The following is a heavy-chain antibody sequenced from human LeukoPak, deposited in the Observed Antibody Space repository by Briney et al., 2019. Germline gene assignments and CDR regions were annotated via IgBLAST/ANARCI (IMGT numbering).Heavy chain of an antibody. Sequence: PSETLSLTCTVSGGSISSYYWSWIRQPPGKGLEWIGEINHSGSTNYNPSLKSRVTISVDTSKNQFSLKLSSVTAADTAVYYCARGSRTLGYIWGQGTMVTVSS. D-gene: IGHD2/OR15-2a*01. CDR3: ARGSRTLGYI. V-gene: IGHV4-34*01. J-gene: IGHJ3*02. CDR1: GGSISSYY. CDR2: INHSGST.